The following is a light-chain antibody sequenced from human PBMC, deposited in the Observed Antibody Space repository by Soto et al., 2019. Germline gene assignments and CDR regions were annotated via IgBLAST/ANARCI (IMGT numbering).Light chain of an antibody. CDR1: SSDVGGYKY. J-gene: IGLJ1*01. CDR3: SSYTSFKTLF. Sequence: QSVLAQPASVSESPGQSITISCTGSSSDVGGYKYVSWYQQHPGKAPKLLIYDVTNRPSGVSNRFSGSKSGYTASLTISGLQSEDEADYYCSSYTSFKTLFFGTGTKVTVL. CDR2: DVT. V-gene: IGLV2-14*01.